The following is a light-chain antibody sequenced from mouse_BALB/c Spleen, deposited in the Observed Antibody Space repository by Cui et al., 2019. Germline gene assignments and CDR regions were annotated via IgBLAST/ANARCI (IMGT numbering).Light chain of an antibody. V-gene: IGKV4-68*01. CDR1: SSVRY. CDR3: QQWSSNPLT. CDR2: LTS. Sequence: QIVLIQSPVLMSASPGEKVTMTISASSSVRYMYWYQKKPRSSPKPWIYLTSNLASGVPARFSGSGSGTSYSLTISSMEAEDAATYYCQQWSSNPLTFGAGTKLELK. J-gene: IGKJ5*01.